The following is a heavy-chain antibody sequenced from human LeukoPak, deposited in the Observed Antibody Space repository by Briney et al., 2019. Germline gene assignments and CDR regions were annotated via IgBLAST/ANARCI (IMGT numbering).Heavy chain of an antibody. J-gene: IGHJ3*02. V-gene: IGHV4-59*01. CDR2: IYYSGST. D-gene: IGHD3-10*01. Sequence: SETLSLTCTVSGGSISSYYWSWIRQPPGKGLEWIGYIYYSGSTNYNPSLKSRVTISVDTSKNQFSLKLSSVTAADTAVYYCAREVLPSAFDIWGRGTMVTVSS. CDR3: AREVLPSAFDI. CDR1: GGSISSYY.